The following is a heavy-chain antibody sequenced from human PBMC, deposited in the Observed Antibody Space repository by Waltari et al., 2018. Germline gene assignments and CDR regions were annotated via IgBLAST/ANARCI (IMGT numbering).Heavy chain of an antibody. Sequence: EVQLVESGGGLVPPGGSLSLSCAASGFTFSSFEMTWVRQAPGKGLEWVSYISSSGSTIYYADSVKGRFTISRDNAKNSLYLQMNSLRAEDTAVYYCARDIPGAFDIWGQGTMVTVSS. J-gene: IGHJ3*02. CDR2: ISSSGSTI. CDR1: GFTFSSFE. V-gene: IGHV3-48*03. CDR3: ARDIPGAFDI.